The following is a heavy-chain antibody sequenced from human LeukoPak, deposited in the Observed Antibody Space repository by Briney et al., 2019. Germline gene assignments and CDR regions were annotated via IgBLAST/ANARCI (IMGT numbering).Heavy chain of an antibody. V-gene: IGHV3-7*01. CDR3: AREGGSYFAYYYYGMDV. D-gene: IGHD1-26*01. Sequence: GGSLRLSCAASGFTFSSYWMSWVRQVPGKGLEWVANIKQDGSEKYYVDSVKGRFTISRDNAKNSLYLQMNSLRGEDTAVYYCAREGGSYFAYYYYGMDVWGQGTTVTVSS. J-gene: IGHJ6*02. CDR2: IKQDGSEK. CDR1: GFTFSSYW.